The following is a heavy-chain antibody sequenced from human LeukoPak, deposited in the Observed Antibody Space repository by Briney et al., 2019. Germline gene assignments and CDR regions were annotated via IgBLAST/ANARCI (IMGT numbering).Heavy chain of an antibody. J-gene: IGHJ4*02. D-gene: IGHD6-13*01. Sequence: QPGGSLRRSCAASTFTFSSYPMSWVRQAPGKGLVWVSRINSDGSSTSYADSVKGRFTISRDNAKNTLYLQINSLRAEDTAVYYCASVPITGIAAAGSLPHYWGQGILVTVSS. CDR2: INSDGSST. CDR3: ASVPITGIAAAGSLPHY. V-gene: IGHV3-74*01. CDR1: TFTFSSYP.